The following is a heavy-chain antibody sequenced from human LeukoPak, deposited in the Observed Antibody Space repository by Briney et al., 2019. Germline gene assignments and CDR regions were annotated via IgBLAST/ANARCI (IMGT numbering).Heavy chain of an antibody. CDR1: GFTVSSNY. J-gene: IGHJ4*02. V-gene: IGHV3-53*01. CDR2: TYSGGST. D-gene: IGHD6-13*01. Sequence: GGSLRLSCAASGFTVSSNYMSWVRQAPGKGLEWVSVTYSGGSTYYADSVKGRFTISRDNSKNTLYLQMNSLRAEDTAVYYCATCIAAAGRFDYWGQGTLVTVSS. CDR3: ATCIAAAGRFDY.